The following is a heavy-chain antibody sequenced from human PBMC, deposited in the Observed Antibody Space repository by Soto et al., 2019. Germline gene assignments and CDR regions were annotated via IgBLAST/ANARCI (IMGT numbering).Heavy chain of an antibody. CDR2: VYYNENT. CDR1: GGSISSFTYY. Sequence: ASETLSLTCSVSGGSISSFTYYWGWIRQPPGKGLEWIGTVYYNENTYYNPSLKSRVTITVDTAKNQFSLNLRSVTAADTAMYFCERRERYYGSPGWLDPWGPGTLVTVYS. J-gene: IGHJ5*02. D-gene: IGHD3-10*01. V-gene: IGHV4-39*01. CDR3: ERRERYYGSPGWLDP.